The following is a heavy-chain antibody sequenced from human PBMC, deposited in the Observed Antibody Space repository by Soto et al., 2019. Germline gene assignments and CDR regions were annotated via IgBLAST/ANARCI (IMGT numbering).Heavy chain of an antibody. V-gene: IGHV5-10-1*01. CDR3: ARNQSGSANSNFDF. CDR2: VDPNDSFA. CDR1: EYSFRIYW. D-gene: IGHD3-10*01. Sequence: PGESLKISCQAFEYSFRIYWISWVRQKPGADLEWMGRVDPNDSFATYSPSFEGHVSISVDKSTNIVYLQWRSLRASDTATYYCARNQSGSANSNFDFWGQGTQATVSS. J-gene: IGHJ4*02.